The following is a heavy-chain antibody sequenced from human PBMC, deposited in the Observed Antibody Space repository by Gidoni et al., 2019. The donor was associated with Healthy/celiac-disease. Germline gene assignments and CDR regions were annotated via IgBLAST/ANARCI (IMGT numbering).Heavy chain of an antibody. V-gene: IGHV3-30*18. Sequence: QVQLVESGGGVVQPGRSLRLSCAASGFTFGSYGLPWVRQAPGKGLEWVAVISYDGSNKYYADSVKGRFTISRDNSKNTLYLQMNSLRAEDTALYYCAKVQRGSMVRGVIITGGGDYWGQGTLVTVSS. CDR1: GFTFGSYG. CDR3: AKVQRGSMVRGVIITGGGDY. D-gene: IGHD3-10*01. J-gene: IGHJ4*02. CDR2: ISYDGSNK.